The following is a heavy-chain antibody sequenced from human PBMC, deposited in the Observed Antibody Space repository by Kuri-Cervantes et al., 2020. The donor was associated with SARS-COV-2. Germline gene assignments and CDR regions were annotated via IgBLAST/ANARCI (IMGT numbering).Heavy chain of an antibody. J-gene: IGHJ6*02. V-gene: IGHV1-2*04. CDR1: GYTFSRYG. D-gene: IGHD2-15*01. CDR2: INPNSGGT. CDR3: ARALQGVAATLPYYYYGMDV. Sequence: ASVKVSCKASGYTFSRYGINWVRQAPGQGLEWMGWINPNSGGTNYAQKFQGWVTMTRDTSISTAYMELSRLRSDDTAVYYCARALQGVAATLPYYYYGMDVWGQGTTVTVSS.